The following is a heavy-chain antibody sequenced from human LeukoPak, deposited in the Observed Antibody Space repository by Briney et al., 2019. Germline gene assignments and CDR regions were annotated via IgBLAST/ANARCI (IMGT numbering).Heavy chain of an antibody. Sequence: PSETLSLTCTASGGPVGSGSYCWSWIRQTPGKTLEWIGYICDSGSIDHTPSRKSRVTISMDTSKSHFSLKLSSVTAADTAVYYCARGVPFLPDSSGYSYPDYFDYWGQGTLVTVSS. CDR2: ICDSGSI. CDR1: GGPVGSGSYC. D-gene: IGHD3-22*01. J-gene: IGHJ4*02. V-gene: IGHV4-61*03. CDR3: ARGVPFLPDSSGYSYPDYFDY.